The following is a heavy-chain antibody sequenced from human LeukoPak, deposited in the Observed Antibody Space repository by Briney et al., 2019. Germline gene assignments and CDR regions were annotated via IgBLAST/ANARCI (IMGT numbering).Heavy chain of an antibody. V-gene: IGHV1-2*02. CDR1: GYTFTGGY. CDR2: INPNSGGT. Sequence: GASVKVSCKASGYTFTGGYVHWVRQAPGQGLEWMGWINPNSGGTNYAQKFQGRVTMTRDTSISTAYMELSRLRIDDTAVYYCARGATMFRGVDWGQGTMVTVSS. J-gene: IGHJ3*01. D-gene: IGHD3-10*01. CDR3: ARGATMFRGVD.